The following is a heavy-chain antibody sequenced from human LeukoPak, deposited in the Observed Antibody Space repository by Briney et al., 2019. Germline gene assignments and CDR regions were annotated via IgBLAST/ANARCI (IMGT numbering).Heavy chain of an antibody. CDR3: ARESIAVAGQLDY. V-gene: IGHV4-59*01. D-gene: IGHD6-19*01. CDR1: GGSISSYY. Sequence: KPSETLSLTCTVSGGSISSYYWSWIGQPPGKGLEWIGYIYYSGSTNYNPSLKSRVTISVDTSKNQFSLKLSSVTATDTAVYYCARESIAVAGQLDYWGQGTLVTVSS. J-gene: IGHJ4*02. CDR2: IYYSGST.